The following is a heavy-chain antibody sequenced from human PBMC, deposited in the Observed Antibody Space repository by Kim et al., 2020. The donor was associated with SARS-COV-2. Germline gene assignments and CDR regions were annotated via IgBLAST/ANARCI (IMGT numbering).Heavy chain of an antibody. D-gene: IGHD6-25*01. CDR3: ARGGGGY. J-gene: IGHJ4*02. CDR2: SSSTI. V-gene: IGHV3-48*02. Sequence: SSSTINYADSVKGRFTISRENAKNSLYLQMNRLRDEDTAVYYCARGGGGYWGQGTLVTVSS.